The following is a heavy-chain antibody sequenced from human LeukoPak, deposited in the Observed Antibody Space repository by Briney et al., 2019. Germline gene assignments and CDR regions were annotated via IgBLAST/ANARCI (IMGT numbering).Heavy chain of an antibody. CDR3: ARGPRGGIVVVPASAEYYYYMDV. V-gene: IGHV1-18*01. CDR2: ISAYNGNT. CDR1: GYTFTSYG. D-gene: IGHD2-2*01. J-gene: IGHJ6*03. Sequence: ASVKVSCKASGYTFTSYGISWVRQAPGQGLEWMGWISAYNGNTNYAQKLQGRVTMTTDTSTSTAYMELRSLRSDDTAVYYCARGPRGGIVVVPASAEYYYYMDVWGKGTTVTVSS.